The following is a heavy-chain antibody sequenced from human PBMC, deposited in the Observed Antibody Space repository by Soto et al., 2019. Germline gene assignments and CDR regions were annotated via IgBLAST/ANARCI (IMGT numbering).Heavy chain of an antibody. CDR3: ASGVAASSLASPPQHDAFDI. Sequence: PGGSLRLSCAASGFTFSSYAMHWVRQAPGKGLEYVSAISSNGGSTYYANSVKGRFTISRDNSKNTLYLQMGSLRAEDMAVYYCASGVAASSLASPPQHDAFDIWGQGTMVTVSS. CDR1: GFTFSSYA. CDR2: ISSNGGST. V-gene: IGHV3-64*01. D-gene: IGHD2-15*01. J-gene: IGHJ3*02.